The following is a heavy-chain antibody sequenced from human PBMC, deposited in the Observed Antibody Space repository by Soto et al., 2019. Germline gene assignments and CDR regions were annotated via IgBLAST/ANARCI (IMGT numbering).Heavy chain of an antibody. CDR2: IYHSGST. J-gene: IGHJ3*02. CDR3: ASSGVGYGSDAFDI. Sequence: SETLSLTCAVSGGSTSSGGYSWSWIRQPPGKGLEWIGYIYHSGSTYYNPSLKSRVTISVDRSKNQFSLKLSSVTAADTAVYYCASSGVGYGSDAFDIWGQGTMVTVSS. D-gene: IGHD2-15*01. CDR1: GGSTSSGGYS. V-gene: IGHV4-30-2*01.